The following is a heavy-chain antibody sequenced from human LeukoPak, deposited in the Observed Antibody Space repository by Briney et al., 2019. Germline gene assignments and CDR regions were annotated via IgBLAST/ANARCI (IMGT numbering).Heavy chain of an antibody. Sequence: SETLSLTCTVSGYSISSGYYWGWIRQPPGKGLEWIGSIYHSGSTYYNPSLKSRVTISVDTSKNQFSLKLSSVTAADTAVYYCARGIWFGELLSIRKNSYFDYWGQGTLVTVSS. D-gene: IGHD3-10*01. CDR2: IYHSGST. CDR3: ARGIWFGELLSIRKNSYFDY. J-gene: IGHJ4*02. CDR1: GYSISSGYY. V-gene: IGHV4-38-2*02.